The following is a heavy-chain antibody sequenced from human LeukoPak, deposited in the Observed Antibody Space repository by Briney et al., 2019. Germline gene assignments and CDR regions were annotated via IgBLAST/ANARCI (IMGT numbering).Heavy chain of an antibody. CDR1: GGSISSGGYY. V-gene: IGHV4-31*03. CDR3: ARDFGVVTGLDV. Sequence: PSETLSLTCTVSGGSISSGGYYWSWIRQHPGKGLEWIGYIYYSGSTYYNPSLKSRVTISVDTSKNQFSLKLSSVTAADTAVYYCARDFGVVTGLDVWGQGATVTVSS. CDR2: IYYSGST. J-gene: IGHJ6*02. D-gene: IGHD3-3*01.